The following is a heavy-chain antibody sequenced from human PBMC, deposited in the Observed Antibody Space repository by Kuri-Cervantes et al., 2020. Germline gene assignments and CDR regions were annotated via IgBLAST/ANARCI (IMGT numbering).Heavy chain of an antibody. D-gene: IGHD3-16*01. CDR3: ARGGEWAYYYYYGMDV. J-gene: IGHJ6*02. CDR1: GFTFSSYS. Sequence: LSLTCAASGFTFSSYSMNWVRQAPGKGLEWVSYISSSSSTIYYADSVKGRFTISRDNAKNSLYLQMNSLRDEDTAVYYCARGGEWAYYYYYGMDVWGQGTTVTVSS. V-gene: IGHV3-48*02. CDR2: ISSSSSTI.